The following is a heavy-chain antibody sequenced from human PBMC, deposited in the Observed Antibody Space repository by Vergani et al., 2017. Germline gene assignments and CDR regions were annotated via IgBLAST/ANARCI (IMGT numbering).Heavy chain of an antibody. Sequence: QVQLQQWGAGLLKPSETLSLTCAVYGGSFSGYYWSWIRQPPGEGLEWIGEINHSGSTNYNPSLKSRVTISVDTSKNQFSLKLSSVTAADTAVYYCARGPRRYYGGNPFGYWGQGTLVTVSS. CDR1: GGSFSGYY. J-gene: IGHJ4*02. CDR3: ARGPRRYYGGNPFGY. D-gene: IGHD4-23*01. V-gene: IGHV4-34*01. CDR2: INHSGST.